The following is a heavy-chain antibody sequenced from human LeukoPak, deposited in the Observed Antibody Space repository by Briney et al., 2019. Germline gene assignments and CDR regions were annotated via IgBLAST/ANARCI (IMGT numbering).Heavy chain of an antibody. Sequence: GGSLRLSCAASGFTFSSNGMHWVRQAPGKGLEWVAFIRYDGSNKYYADSVKGRFTISRDNSKNTLYLQMNSPRAEDTAVYYCAKVVGVTRDYYYGMDVWGQGTTVTVSS. J-gene: IGHJ6*02. CDR1: GFTFSSNG. CDR3: AKVVGVTRDYYYGMDV. V-gene: IGHV3-30*02. D-gene: IGHD1-26*01. CDR2: IRYDGSNK.